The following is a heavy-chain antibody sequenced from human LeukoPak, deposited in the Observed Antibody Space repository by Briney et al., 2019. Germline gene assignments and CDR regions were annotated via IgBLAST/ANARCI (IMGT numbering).Heavy chain of an antibody. D-gene: IGHD4-11*01. CDR2: FKTKYHQV. CDR3: ARSVPDYTRFDY. V-gene: IGHV3-23*05. J-gene: IGHJ4*02. Sequence: QSGGSLRLSCAASGFTFSDYAMNWVRQAPGKGLEWVSTFKTKYHQVYYAESVRGRFTISTDNSRNTVFLQMNSLRADDTALYYCARSVPDYTRFDYWGQGALVTVSS. CDR1: GFTFSDYA.